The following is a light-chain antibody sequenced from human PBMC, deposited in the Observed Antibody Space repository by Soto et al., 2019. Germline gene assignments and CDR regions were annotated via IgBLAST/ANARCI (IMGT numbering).Light chain of an antibody. V-gene: IGKV3-20*01. J-gene: IGKJ1*01. CDR2: GAS. CDR3: QQYTTPPWT. CDR1: QTVPGNY. Sequence: EIVLTQSPGTLSLSPGERATLSCRASQTVPGNYLAWLQHKPGQAPRLLIYGASSRAIGIPDRFSGSGSGTDFTLTISRLELEDCAVYYCQQYTTPPWTLGQGTKVETK.